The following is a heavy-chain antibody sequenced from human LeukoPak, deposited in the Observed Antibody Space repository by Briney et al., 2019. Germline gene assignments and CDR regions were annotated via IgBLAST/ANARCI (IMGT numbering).Heavy chain of an antibody. D-gene: IGHD3-3*01. J-gene: IGHJ6*03. Sequence: SGGSLRLSCAASGFTFSSYSMNWVRQAPGKGLEWVSSISSSSSYIYYADSVKGRFTISRDNAKNSLYLQMNSLRAEDTAVYYCARDPHGVGYYMDVWGKGTTVTVSS. CDR3: ARDPHGVGYYMDV. CDR2: ISSSSSYI. V-gene: IGHV3-21*01. CDR1: GFTFSSYS.